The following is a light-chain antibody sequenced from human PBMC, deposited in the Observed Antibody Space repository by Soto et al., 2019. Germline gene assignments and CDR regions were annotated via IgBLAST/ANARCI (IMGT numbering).Light chain of an antibody. Sequence: EIVLTQSPGTLSLSPGERATLSCRASQSINSRYLAWYQQKPGQAPRLIIYGASSRATGIPDRFSGSGSGTDFTLTISRLEPEDFAVYYCQHYGSSPDTFGQGTRLEIK. CDR1: QSINSRY. V-gene: IGKV3-20*01. CDR3: QHYGSSPDT. CDR2: GAS. J-gene: IGKJ5*01.